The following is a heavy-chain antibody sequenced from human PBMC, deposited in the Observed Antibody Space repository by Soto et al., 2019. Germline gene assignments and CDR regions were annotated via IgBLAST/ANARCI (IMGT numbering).Heavy chain of an antibody. J-gene: IGHJ4*02. Sequence: PSETLSLTCTVSGGSISSYYWSWIRQPPGKGLEWIGYIYYSGSTNYNPSLKSRVTISVDTSKNQFSLKLTSLTAADTAVYYCASIPRGNIFGYFAYWGQGALVTVSS. D-gene: IGHD3-3*02. V-gene: IGHV4-59*12. CDR2: IYYSGST. CDR1: GGSISSYY. CDR3: ASIPRGNIFGYFAY.